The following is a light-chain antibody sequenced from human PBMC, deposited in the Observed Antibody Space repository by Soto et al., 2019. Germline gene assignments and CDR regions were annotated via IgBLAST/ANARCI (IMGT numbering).Light chain of an antibody. CDR3: QKYSSSPFT. V-gene: IGKV3-20*01. J-gene: IGKJ3*01. Sequence: EIVLTQSPGILSLSPGERGTLSCRASQSVSSNYLAWYQQKPGQAPRLLIYSTSSRASGIPDRFSGSGSGTDFTLTISRLEPEDVAVYYCQKYSSSPFTFGPGTKGIS. CDR1: QSVSSNY. CDR2: STS.